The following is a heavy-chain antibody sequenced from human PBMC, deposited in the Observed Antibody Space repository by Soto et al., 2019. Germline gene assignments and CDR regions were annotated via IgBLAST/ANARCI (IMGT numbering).Heavy chain of an antibody. D-gene: IGHD4-4*01. J-gene: IGHJ6*01. V-gene: IGHV3-23*01. CDR2: ISGSGGST. CDR3: VKATTPLYYYYDGMDV. Sequence: EVQLLESGGGLVQPGGSLRLSCAASGFTFSSYAMSWVRQAPGKGLEWVSAISGSGGSTYYADSGKGLFTISRDNSKNTLYLQMNSLRAKDTAVYYCVKATTPLYYYYDGMDVWGQGTTVTVSS. CDR1: GFTFSSYA.